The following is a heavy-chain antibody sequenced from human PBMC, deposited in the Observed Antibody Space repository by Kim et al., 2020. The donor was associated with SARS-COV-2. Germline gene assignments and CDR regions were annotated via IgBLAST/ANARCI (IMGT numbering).Heavy chain of an antibody. D-gene: IGHD4-17*01. CDR3: ARVAVTTADY. CDR2: ST. V-gene: IGHV4-31*02. J-gene: IGHJ4*02. Sequence: STAYHPSRKRRVTISVDASKNQFSLKLSSVTAADTAVYYCARVAVTTADYWGQGTLVTVSS.